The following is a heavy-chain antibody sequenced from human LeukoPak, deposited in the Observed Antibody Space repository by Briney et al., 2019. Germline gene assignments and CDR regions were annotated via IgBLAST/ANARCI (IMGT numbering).Heavy chain of an antibody. CDR3: ARSGTGYVFDY. Sequence: GGSLRLSCAASGFIFNSHSMHWVRQAPGKGLEWVSGISYDGSNRYYADSVKGRFTISRDNAKNTLYLQMNSLRAEDTAVYYCARSGTGYVFDYWGQGTLVTVSS. J-gene: IGHJ4*02. D-gene: IGHD3-9*01. CDR1: GFIFNSHS. V-gene: IGHV3-30-3*01. CDR2: ISYDGSNR.